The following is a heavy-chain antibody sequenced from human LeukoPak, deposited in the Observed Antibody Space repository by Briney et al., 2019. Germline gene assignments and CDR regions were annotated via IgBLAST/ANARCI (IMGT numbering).Heavy chain of an antibody. CDR1: GYTFTSYG. CDR3: ARWVHDYYDSSGYYYVGPHFGY. V-gene: IGHV1-18*01. J-gene: IGHJ4*02. Sequence: ASVKVSCKASGYTFTSYGISWVRQAPGQGLEWMGWISAYNGNTNYAQKLQGRVTMTTDTSTSTAYMELRSLRSDDTAVYYCARWVHDYYDSSGYYYVGPHFGYWGQGTLVTVSS. D-gene: IGHD3-22*01. CDR2: ISAYNGNT.